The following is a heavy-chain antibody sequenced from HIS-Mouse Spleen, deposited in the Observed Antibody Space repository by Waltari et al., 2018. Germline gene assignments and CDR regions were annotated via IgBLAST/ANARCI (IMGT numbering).Heavy chain of an antibody. CDR2: IYYRGIT. D-gene: IGHD6-13*01. Sequence: QLQLQESGPGLVKPSETLSLTCTVSGGSISSSSYYWGWIRQPPGKGVEWIGSIYYRGITYCNPSLKSRVTISVDTSKNQFSLKLSSVTAADTAVYYCAREIPYSSSWYDWYFDLWGRGTLVTVSS. CDR1: GGSISSSSYY. J-gene: IGHJ2*01. V-gene: IGHV4-39*07. CDR3: AREIPYSSSWYDWYFDL.